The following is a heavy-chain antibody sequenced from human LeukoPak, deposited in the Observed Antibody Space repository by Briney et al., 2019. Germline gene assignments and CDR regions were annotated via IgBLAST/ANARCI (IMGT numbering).Heavy chain of an antibody. CDR2: ISGSGGST. CDR1: GFSFSNYW. J-gene: IGHJ2*01. V-gene: IGHV3-23*01. CDR3: AKDIVVVPAPVGYFDL. D-gene: IGHD2-2*01. Sequence: GGSLRLSCVDSGFSFSNYWMNWVRQAPGKGLEWVSGISGSGGSTYYADSVKGRLTISRDNSKNTEYPQMNSLRAEDTAVYYCAKDIVVVPAPVGYFDLWGRGTLVTVSS.